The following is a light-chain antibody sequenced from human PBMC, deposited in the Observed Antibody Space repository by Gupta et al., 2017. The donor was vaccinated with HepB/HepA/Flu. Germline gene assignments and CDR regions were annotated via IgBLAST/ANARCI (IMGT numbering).Light chain of an antibody. CDR2: LESSGNF. J-gene: IGLJ3*02. CDR3: ETWDSSTQV. Sequence: QPVVTQTSYASASLGSSVKLTCTLSSAYRSYIIAWHQLQPGKAPRYLMKLESSGNFNKGSGVPDRFSGSSSGADRYLTISNLQSEDEADYYCETWDSSTQVFGGGTKLTVL. V-gene: IGLV4-60*03. CDR1: SAYRSYI.